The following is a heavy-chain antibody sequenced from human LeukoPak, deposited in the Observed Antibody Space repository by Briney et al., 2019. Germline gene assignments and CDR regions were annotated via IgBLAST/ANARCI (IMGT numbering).Heavy chain of an antibody. V-gene: IGHV4-34*01. Sequence: SETLSLTCAVYGGSFSGYYWSWIRQPPGKGLEWIGEINHSGSTNYNPSLKSRVTISVDTSKNQFSLKLSSVTAADTAVYYCARPRNLGYCSSTSCRGHMDVWGKGTTVTVPS. D-gene: IGHD2-2*01. CDR3: ARPRNLGYCSSTSCRGHMDV. J-gene: IGHJ6*03. CDR2: INHSGST. CDR1: GGSFSGYY.